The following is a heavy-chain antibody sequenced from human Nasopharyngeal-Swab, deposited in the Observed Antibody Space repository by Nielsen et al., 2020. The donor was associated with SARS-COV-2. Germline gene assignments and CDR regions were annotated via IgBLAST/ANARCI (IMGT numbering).Heavy chain of an antibody. D-gene: IGHD3-16*02. CDR1: GFTFITCA. CDR3: ARQGVFVPAYFHQYYMDV. CDR2: IKQDGSEK. Sequence: GESLKISCAASGFTFITCAMNWVRQAPGKGLEWVANIKQDGSEKYYVDSVKGRFTVSRDNPKNLLYLQVNSLRAEDTAVYYCARQGVFVPAYFHQYYMDVWGKGTTVTVSS. J-gene: IGHJ6*03. V-gene: IGHV3-7*03.